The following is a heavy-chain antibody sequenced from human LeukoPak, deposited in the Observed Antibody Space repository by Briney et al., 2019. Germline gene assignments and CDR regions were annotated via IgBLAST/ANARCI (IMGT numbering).Heavy chain of an antibody. J-gene: IGHJ4*02. CDR2: FDPEDGET. CDR3: ATALLKYDSSGYYFANFDY. V-gene: IGHV1-24*01. Sequence: GASVKVSCKVSGYTFTELSMHWVRQAPGKGLEWMGGFDPEDGETIYAQKFQGRVTMTEDTSTDTAYMELSSLRSEDTAVYYCATALLKYDSSGYYFANFDYWGQGTLVTVSS. CDR1: GYTFTELS. D-gene: IGHD3-22*01.